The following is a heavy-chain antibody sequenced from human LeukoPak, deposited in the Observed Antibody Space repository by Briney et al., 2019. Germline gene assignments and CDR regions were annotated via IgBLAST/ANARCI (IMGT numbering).Heavy chain of an antibody. CDR2: ISSSSSYI. D-gene: IGHD6-13*01. CDR3: ARGLGSSWYGGYYFDY. J-gene: IGHJ4*02. CDR1: GFTFSSYS. Sequence: GGSLRLSCAASGFTFSSYSMNWVRQAPGKGLEWVSSISSSSSYIYYADSVKGRFTISRDNAKNSLYLQMNGLRAEDTAVYYCARGLGSSWYGGYYFDYWGQGTLVTVSS. V-gene: IGHV3-21*01.